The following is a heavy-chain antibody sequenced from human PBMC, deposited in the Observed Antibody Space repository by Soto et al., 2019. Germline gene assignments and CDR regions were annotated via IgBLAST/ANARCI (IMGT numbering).Heavy chain of an antibody. CDR3: ANIGVRETQYVADAFDF. J-gene: IGHJ3*01. CDR2: IYWDDDK. V-gene: IGHV2-5*02. D-gene: IGHD3-3*01. Sequence: QITLRESGPTLVKPTQPLTLTCTFSGFSLDASAVGVGWIRQPPGKALEWLALIYWDDDKRYNPSLKSRRPLTNDTTQTQVVPTITNMGPVDTATHYCANIGVRETQYVADAFDFWGQGPMVTVSS. CDR1: GFSLDASAVG.